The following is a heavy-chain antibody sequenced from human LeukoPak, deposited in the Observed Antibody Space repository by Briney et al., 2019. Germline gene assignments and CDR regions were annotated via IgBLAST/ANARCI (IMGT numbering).Heavy chain of an antibody. CDR2: ISGSGGST. CDR1: GFTFSSYA. Sequence: GGSLRLSCAPSGFTFSSYAMSWVRQAPGKGLEWVSAISGSGGSTYYADSVKGRFTISRDNSEHTLYLQMNRPGAEDTAVYCCAKDRDYDFWSGYYSDAFDIWGQGTMVTVSS. CDR3: AKDRDYDFWSGYYSDAFDI. J-gene: IGHJ3*02. V-gene: IGHV3-23*01. D-gene: IGHD3-3*01.